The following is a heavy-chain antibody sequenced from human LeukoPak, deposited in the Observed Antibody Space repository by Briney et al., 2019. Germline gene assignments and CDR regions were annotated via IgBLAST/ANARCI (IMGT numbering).Heavy chain of an antibody. V-gene: IGHV4-34*01. D-gene: IGHD6-13*01. Sequence: SEXLSLTCAVYGGSFSGYYWSWIRQPPGKGVEWIGEINHSGSTNYNPSLRSRVTISVDKSKNKFSLKLSSVTAADTAVYYCARGLAAAASTWGQGTLVTVSS. J-gene: IGHJ5*02. CDR1: GGSFSGYY. CDR3: ARGLAAAAST. CDR2: INHSGST.